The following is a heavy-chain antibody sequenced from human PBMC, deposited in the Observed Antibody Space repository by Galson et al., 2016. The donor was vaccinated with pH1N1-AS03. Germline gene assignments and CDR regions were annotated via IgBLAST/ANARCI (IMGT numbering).Heavy chain of an antibody. V-gene: IGHV4-59*01. CDR2: SLHNGNS. CDR1: GTSIGSDF. D-gene: IGHD1-26*01. Sequence: SETLSLTCSVSGTSIGSDFWSWIRQPPGRGLEWIGHSLHNGNSIYNPSLKSRVTISVDTSTTEASLKLSSLTAADTAFYSCARFQTVGGKFVFWGRGAQVTVSS. J-gene: IGHJ4*02. CDR3: ARFQTVGGKFVF.